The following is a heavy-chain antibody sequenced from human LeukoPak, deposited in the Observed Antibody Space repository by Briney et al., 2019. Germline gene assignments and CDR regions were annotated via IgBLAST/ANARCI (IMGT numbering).Heavy chain of an antibody. CDR2: IKQDGSEK. J-gene: IGHJ6*03. Sequence: PGGSLRLSCAASGFTFSSYWMSWVRQAPGKGLEWVANIKQDGSEKYYVDYVKGRFTISRDNAKNSLYLQMNSLRAEDTAVYYCARAFCGGDCYTYYYYYYMDVWGKGTTVTVSS. CDR1: GFTFSSYW. V-gene: IGHV3-7*01. D-gene: IGHD2-21*01. CDR3: ARAFCGGDCYTYYYYYYMDV.